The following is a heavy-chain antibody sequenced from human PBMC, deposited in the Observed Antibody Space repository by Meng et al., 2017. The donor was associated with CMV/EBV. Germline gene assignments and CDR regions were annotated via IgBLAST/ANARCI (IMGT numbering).Heavy chain of an antibody. V-gene: IGHV3-74*03. CDR3: AKYCSSGACLDY. J-gene: IGHJ4*02. CDR2: IKYDGRST. D-gene: IGHD2-2*01. CDR1: GFTFSDYW. Sequence: CAASGFTFSDYWMHWVRQARGKGLVWVSRIKYDGRSTTYADSVKGRFTISRDNAQNTVYLQMNSLRAEDTAVYYCAKYCSSGACLDYWGQGTLVTVSS.